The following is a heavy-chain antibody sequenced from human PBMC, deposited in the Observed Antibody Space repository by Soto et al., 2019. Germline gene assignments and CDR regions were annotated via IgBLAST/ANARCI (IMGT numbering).Heavy chain of an antibody. CDR2: IYYTWST. Sequence: ETLSRAGPVSGDSVNSGNYYWSWIRQPPGEGLEWIGYIYYTWSTNYNPSLKSRVTISLDTSKNEFSLKLSSVTAADAAVYYCEREVRPSYHYYGMDVWGQGTKVTVYS. D-gene: IGHD6-6*01. CDR3: EREVRPSYHYYGMDV. J-gene: IGHJ6*02. V-gene: IGHV4-61*01. CDR1: GDSVNSGNYY.